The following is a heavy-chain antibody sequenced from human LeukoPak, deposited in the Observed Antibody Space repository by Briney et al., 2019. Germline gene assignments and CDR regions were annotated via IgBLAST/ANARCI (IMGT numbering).Heavy chain of an antibody. CDR3: ARDLGSSSSYYYYYGMDV. Sequence: SGTLSLTCAVSGGSISSSNWWSWDRQPPGKGLEWIGEIYHSGSTNYNPSLKSRVTISVDKSKNQFSLKLSSVTAADTAVYYCARDLGSSSSYYYYYGMDVWGQGTTVTVSS. CDR2: IYHSGST. V-gene: IGHV4-4*02. CDR1: GGSISSSNW. D-gene: IGHD6-13*01. J-gene: IGHJ6*02.